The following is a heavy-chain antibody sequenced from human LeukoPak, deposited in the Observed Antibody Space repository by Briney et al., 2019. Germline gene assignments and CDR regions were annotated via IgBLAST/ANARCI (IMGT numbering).Heavy chain of an antibody. D-gene: IGHD5-12*01. V-gene: IGHV3-23*01. CDR1: GFTFSSYA. J-gene: IGHJ4*02. CDR2: ISGSGGST. CDR3: AKDTSSGYDPIDY. Sequence: PGGSLRLSCAASGFTFSSYAMSWVRQAPGKGLEWVSAISGSGGSTYYADSVKGRFTISRDNSKNTLYLQMNSLRAEDTAVYYRAKDTSSGYDPIDYWGQGTLVTVSS.